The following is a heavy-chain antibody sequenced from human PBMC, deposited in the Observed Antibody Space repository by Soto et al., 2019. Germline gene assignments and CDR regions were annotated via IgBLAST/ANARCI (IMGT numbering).Heavy chain of an antibody. V-gene: IGHV4-34*01. CDR2: INHSGST. CDR1: GGSFSGYY. D-gene: IGHD3-9*01. CDR3: ARERLRYFDWSPNWFDP. Sequence: QVQLQQWGAGLLKPSETLSLTCAVYGGSFSGYYWSWIRQPPGKGLEWIGEINHSGSTNYNPSLKSRVTISVDTSKNQFSLKLSSVTAADTAVYYCARERLRYFDWSPNWFDPWGQGTLVTVSS. J-gene: IGHJ5*02.